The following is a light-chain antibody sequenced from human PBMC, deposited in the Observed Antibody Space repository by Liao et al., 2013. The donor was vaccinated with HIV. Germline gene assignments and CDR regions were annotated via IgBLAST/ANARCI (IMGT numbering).Light chain of an antibody. CDR2: QDI. Sequence: SYELTQPPSVSVAPGETARITCGGDNIGSKGVHWYQQKPGQAPVLVIYQDIKRPSGIPERFSGSKSGTTATLTISRVEAGDEADYYCQVWDDNIRGVVFGGGTKLTVL. J-gene: IGLJ2*01. CDR1: NIGSKG. V-gene: IGLV3-21*04. CDR3: QVWDDNIRGVV.